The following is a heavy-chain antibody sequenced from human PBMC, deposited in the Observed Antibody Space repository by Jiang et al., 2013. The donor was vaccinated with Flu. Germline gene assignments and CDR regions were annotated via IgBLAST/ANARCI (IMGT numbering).Heavy chain of an antibody. J-gene: IGHJ2*01. CDR2: INTGNGNT. D-gene: IGHD6-19*01. V-gene: IGHV1-3*04. CDR3: ARIGDHIAVAAIEWYFDL. CDR1: GYTFTSYA. Sequence: SGAEVKKPGASVKVSCKASGYTFTSYAMHWVRQAPGQGLEWMGWINTGNGNTKYSQKFQGRVTITRDTSANTAYMELSSLRSEDTAVYYCARIGDHIAVAAIEWYFDLWGRGTLVTVSS.